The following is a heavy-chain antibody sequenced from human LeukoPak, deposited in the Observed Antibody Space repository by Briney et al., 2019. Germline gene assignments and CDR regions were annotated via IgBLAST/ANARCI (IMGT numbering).Heavy chain of an antibody. CDR1: GFTFSNYG. D-gene: IGHD2-2*01. CDR2: MQYDGSVK. J-gene: IGHJ4*02. CDR3: ARVPCSTSCYVPMVEPYYFDY. V-gene: IGHV3-30*02. Sequence: GGSLRLSCAASGFTFSNYGIHWVRQAPGKGLEWVTFMQYDGSVKFYADSVKGRFTISRDNAKNSLYLQMNSLRAEDTAVYYCARVPCSTSCYVPMVEPYYFDYWGQGTLVTVSS.